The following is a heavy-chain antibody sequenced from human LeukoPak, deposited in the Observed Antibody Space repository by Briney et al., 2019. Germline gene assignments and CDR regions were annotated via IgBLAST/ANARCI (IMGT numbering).Heavy chain of an antibody. CDR2: IYYSGST. J-gene: IGHJ4*02. CDR1: GGSISSYY. CDR3: AKASGNYYAPFMDY. Sequence: SETLSLTCTVSGGSISSYYWSWIRQPPGKGLEWIGYIYYSGSTNYNPSLKSRVTISVDTSKNQFSLKLSSVTAADTAVYYCAKASGNYYAPFMDYWGQGSLVTVSS. D-gene: IGHD1-26*01. V-gene: IGHV4-59*12.